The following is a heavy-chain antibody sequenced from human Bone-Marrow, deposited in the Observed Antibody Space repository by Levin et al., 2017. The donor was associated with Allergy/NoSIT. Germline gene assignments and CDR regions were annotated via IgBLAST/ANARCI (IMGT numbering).Heavy chain of an antibody. CDR3: GRGYYGSGSFHSGP. Sequence: ASVKVSCKASGYSFTGYYMHWVRQAPGQGLEWMGWINPYSGDTNYAQNFQGRVTLTGDTSISTAYMELSSLRSDDTAVYFCGRGYYGSGSFHSGPWGQGTLVTVSS. D-gene: IGHD3-10*01. CDR2: INPYSGDT. CDR1: GYSFTGYY. J-gene: IGHJ5*02. V-gene: IGHV1-2*02.